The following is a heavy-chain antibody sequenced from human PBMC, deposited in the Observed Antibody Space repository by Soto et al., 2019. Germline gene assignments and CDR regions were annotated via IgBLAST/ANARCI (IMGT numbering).Heavy chain of an antibody. D-gene: IGHD2-15*01. CDR3: ARAATVLDYYYGMDV. CDR2: INPSGGST. CDR1: GYTFISYY. J-gene: IGHJ6*02. Sequence: ASVKVSCKASGYTFISYYMHWVRQAPGQGLEWMGIINPSGGSTSYAQKFQGRVTMTRDTSTSTVYMELSSLRSEDTAVYYCARAATVLDYYYGMDVWGQGTTVTVSS. V-gene: IGHV1-46*01.